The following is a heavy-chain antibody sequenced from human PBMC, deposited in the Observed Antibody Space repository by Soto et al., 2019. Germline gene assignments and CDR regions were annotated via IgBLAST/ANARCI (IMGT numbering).Heavy chain of an antibody. CDR3: AMVDNYVTPTPQDV. CDR2: ISPYTGDT. CDR1: GYIFVNYG. D-gene: IGHD3-16*01. J-gene: IGHJ6*02. Sequence: QVQLVQSGDEMKKPGASVRVSCKASGYIFVNYGIAWVRQAPGQGLEWMGWISPYTGDTHSASKVQGRLTMPTDTSTSTAYMELGSLTPDDTAVYYCAMVDNYVTPTPQDVWGQGTTVTVSS. V-gene: IGHV1-18*01.